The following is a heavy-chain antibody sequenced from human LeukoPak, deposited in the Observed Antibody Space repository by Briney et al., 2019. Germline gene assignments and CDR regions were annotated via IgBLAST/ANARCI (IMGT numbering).Heavy chain of an antibody. CDR1: GFTFSSYA. J-gene: IGHJ3*02. D-gene: IGHD3-16*02. V-gene: IGHV3-23*01. CDR2: ISGSGGST. CDR3: AKIMITFGGVIGNDAFDI. Sequence: GGSLRLPCAASGFTFSSYAMSWVRQAPGKGLEWVSAISGSGGSTYYADSVKGRFTISRDNSKNTLYLQMNSLRAEDTAVYYCAKIMITFGGVIGNDAFDIWGQGTMVTVSS.